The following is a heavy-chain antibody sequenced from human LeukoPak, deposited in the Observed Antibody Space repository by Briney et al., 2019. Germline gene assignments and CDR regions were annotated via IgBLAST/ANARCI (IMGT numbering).Heavy chain of an antibody. D-gene: IGHD3-10*01. CDR1: GGSISSSSYY. J-gene: IGHJ5*02. Sequence: SETLSLTCTVSGGSISSSSYYWGWIRQPPGKGLEWIGSIYYSGSTYYNPSLKSRVTISVDTSKNQFSLKLSSVTAADTAVYYCARLSPAPYYYGSGRENWFDPWGQGTLVTVSS. CDR3: ARLSPAPYYYGSGRENWFDP. V-gene: IGHV4-39*01. CDR2: IYYSGST.